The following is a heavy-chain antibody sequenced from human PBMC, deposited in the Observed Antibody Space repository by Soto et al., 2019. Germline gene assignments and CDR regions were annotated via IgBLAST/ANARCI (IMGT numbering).Heavy chain of an antibody. CDR2: ISTNNGNT. CDR3: ARYSNGGNAADFDF. D-gene: IGHD2-15*01. V-gene: IGHV1-18*01. Sequence: ASVKVSCKGSGYIFTTYGITWVRQAPGQGLEWMGSISTNNGNTDHARPFQDRITMTADTSTNTAYMEVRSLRSDDTAVYYCARYSNGGNAADFDFWGQGTPVTVYS. J-gene: IGHJ4*02. CDR1: GYIFTTYG.